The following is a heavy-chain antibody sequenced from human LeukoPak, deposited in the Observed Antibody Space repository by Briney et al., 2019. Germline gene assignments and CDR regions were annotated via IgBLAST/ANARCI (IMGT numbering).Heavy chain of an antibody. CDR3: ARVRSSLTVDY. Sequence: SETLSLTCTVSVGSIGSYFWSWIRQPPGKGREWIGYVFYTGSTNYRPSLAGRVTISVDTSKNQFSLKLTSVTAADTAVYYCARVRSSLTVDYWGQGTLVSVAP. CDR1: VGSIGSYF. V-gene: IGHV4-59*01. J-gene: IGHJ4*02. D-gene: IGHD6-6*01. CDR2: VFYTGST.